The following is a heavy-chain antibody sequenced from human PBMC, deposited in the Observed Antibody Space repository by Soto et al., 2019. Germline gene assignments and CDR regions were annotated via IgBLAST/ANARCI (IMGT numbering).Heavy chain of an antibody. CDR2: ISYDGSNK. CDR1: GFTFSSYA. CDR3: AVEGSGRFDY. J-gene: IGHJ4*02. Sequence: QVQLVESGGGVVQPGRSLRLSCAASGFTFSSYAMHWVRQAPGKGLEWVAVISYDGSNKYYADSVKGRFTISTDNSKNTLYLQMHSLRAEDTAVYYCAVEGSGRFDYWAQGTLVTVSS. V-gene: IGHV3-30-3*01.